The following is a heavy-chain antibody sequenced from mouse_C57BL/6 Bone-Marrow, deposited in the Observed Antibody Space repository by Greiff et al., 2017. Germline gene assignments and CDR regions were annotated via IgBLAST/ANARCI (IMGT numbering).Heavy chain of an antibody. CDR3: ARRAITTVADY. CDR1: GYTFTSYG. D-gene: IGHD1-1*01. CDR2: IYPRSGNT. Sequence: QVQLQQSGAELARPGASVKLSCKASGYTFTSYGISWVKQRTGQGLEWIGEIYPRSGNTYYNEKFKGKATLTADKCSSTAYMELRSLTSEDSAVYFCARRAITTVADYWGQGTTLTVSS. J-gene: IGHJ2*01. V-gene: IGHV1-81*01.